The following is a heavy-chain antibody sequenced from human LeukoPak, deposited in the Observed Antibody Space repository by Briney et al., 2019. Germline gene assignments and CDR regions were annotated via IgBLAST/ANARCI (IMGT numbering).Heavy chain of an antibody. CDR3: GKSSGWYRDYFDY. D-gene: IGHD6-19*01. Sequence: GGSLRLSCAASGFTFSSYAMSWVRQAPGKGLEWVSAISGSGGSTYYADSVKGRFTISRDNSKNTLYLQMNSLRAEDTAVYYCGKSSGWYRDYFDYWGQGTLVTVSS. V-gene: IGHV3-23*01. J-gene: IGHJ4*02. CDR1: GFTFSSYA. CDR2: ISGSGGST.